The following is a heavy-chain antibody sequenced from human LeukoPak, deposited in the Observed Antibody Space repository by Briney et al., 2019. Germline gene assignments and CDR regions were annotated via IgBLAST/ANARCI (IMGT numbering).Heavy chain of an antibody. V-gene: IGHV4-39*07. Sequence: PPETLSLTCTVSDGSISSSSYYWGWIRQPPGKGLEWIGNIYYSGNTYYNPSLKSRVTISVDTSKNQFSLKLSSGTAADTAVYYCARGSFDSSPPPHYYMDVWGKGTTVTVSS. CDR2: IYYSGNT. CDR1: DGSISSSSYY. D-gene: IGHD6-13*01. J-gene: IGHJ6*03. CDR3: ARGSFDSSPPPHYYMDV.